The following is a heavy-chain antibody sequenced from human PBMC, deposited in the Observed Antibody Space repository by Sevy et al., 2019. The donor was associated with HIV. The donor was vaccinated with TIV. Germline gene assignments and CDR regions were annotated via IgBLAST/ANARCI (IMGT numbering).Heavy chain of an antibody. Sequence: GGSLRLSCAASGFTVSSYSMNWVRQAPGKGLEWVSSISSSSSYIYYADSVKGRFTISRDNAKNSLYLQMNSLRAEDTAVYYCARDLDILTGYPYYFDYWGQGTLVTVSS. CDR2: ISSSSSYI. J-gene: IGHJ4*02. CDR3: ARDLDILTGYPYYFDY. CDR1: GFTVSSYS. V-gene: IGHV3-21*01. D-gene: IGHD3-9*01.